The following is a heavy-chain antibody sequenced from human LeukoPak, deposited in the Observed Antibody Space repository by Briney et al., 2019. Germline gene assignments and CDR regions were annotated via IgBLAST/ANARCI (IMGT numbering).Heavy chain of an antibody. D-gene: IGHD1-7*01. CDR3: ARGGRTTGFFDP. CDR2: ISSTGTTI. V-gene: IGHV3-11*01. Sequence: GGSLRLSCAASCGFIFSDDYMSWIRQAPGKGLEWVSYISSTGTTIYYSDSVKGRFTISRDNAKNSLHLQMNSLRAEDTAVYYCARGGRTTGFFDPWGQGTLVTVSS. J-gene: IGHJ5*02. CDR1: CGFIFSDDY.